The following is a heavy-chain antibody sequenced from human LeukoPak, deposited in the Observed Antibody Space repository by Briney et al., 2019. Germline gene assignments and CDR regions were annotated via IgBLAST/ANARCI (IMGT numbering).Heavy chain of an antibody. D-gene: IGHD3-10*01. CDR1: GCTFTSYG. V-gene: IGHV1-18*01. CDR2: ISAYNGNT. CDR3: ARGMVLPYYYYMDV. J-gene: IGHJ6*03. Sequence: GASVKVSCKASGCTFTSYGISWVRQAPGQGLEWMGWISAYNGNTNYAQKLQGRVTMSTETSTSTAYMELRSLRSDDTAVYYCARGMVLPYYYYMDVWGKGTTVTVSS.